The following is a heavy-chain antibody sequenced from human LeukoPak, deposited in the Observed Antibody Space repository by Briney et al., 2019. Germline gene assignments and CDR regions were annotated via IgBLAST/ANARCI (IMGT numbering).Heavy chain of an antibody. CDR3: ARVGGDSSGNYGMDV. J-gene: IGHJ6*02. CDR2: IWYDGSNK. CDR1: GFTFSSYG. Sequence: GGSLRLSCAAPGFTFSSYGMHWVRQAPGKGLEWVAVIWYDGSNKYYADSVKGRFTISRDNSKNTLYLQMNSLRAGDTAVYYCARVGGDSSGNYGMDVWGQGTTVTVSS. V-gene: IGHV3-33*01. D-gene: IGHD3-22*01.